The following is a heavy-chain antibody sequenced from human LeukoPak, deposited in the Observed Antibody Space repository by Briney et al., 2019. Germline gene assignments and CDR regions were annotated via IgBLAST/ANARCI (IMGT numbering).Heavy chain of an antibody. D-gene: IGHD2/OR15-2a*01. Sequence: PGGSLRLSCAASGFTFSSYAMSWVRQAPGKGLEWVSGITGSGGNTYYADSVKGRFTISRDNSQNTLYLQMSSLGAEDTAVYHCAKVLSGIFRGNFDYWGQGTLVTVSS. J-gene: IGHJ4*02. CDR2: ITGSGGNT. CDR3: AKVLSGIFRGNFDY. V-gene: IGHV3-23*01. CDR1: GFTFSSYA.